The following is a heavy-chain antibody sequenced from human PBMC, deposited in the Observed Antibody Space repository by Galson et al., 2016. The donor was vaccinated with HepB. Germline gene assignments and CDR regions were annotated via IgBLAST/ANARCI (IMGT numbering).Heavy chain of an antibody. CDR1: GTSISSSNW. Sequence: SETLSLTCAVSGTSISSSNWWSWVRQAPGKGLEWIGEIHHSGSANYNPSLKSRVTLSVDRSKNQFSLKLTSVTAADTAVYYCAGERGGDYGDYVGDLDYWGQGTLVTVSS. CDR2: IHHSGSA. CDR3: AGERGGDYGDYVGDLDY. V-gene: IGHV4-4*02. D-gene: IGHD4-17*01. J-gene: IGHJ4*02.